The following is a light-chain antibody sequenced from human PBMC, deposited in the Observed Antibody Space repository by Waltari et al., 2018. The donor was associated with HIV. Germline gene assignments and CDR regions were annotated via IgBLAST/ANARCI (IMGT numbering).Light chain of an antibody. CDR1: SSDVGGYSY. CDR2: EVS. V-gene: IGLV2-8*01. J-gene: IGLJ2*01. Sequence: QSAMAQPPSASVSPGQSVTISCTGTSSDVGGYSYGSWYHQHPGKAPKLMIYEVSKRPSGVPDRFSGSKSGNAASLTISGLQAEDEADYYCSSYTRSSTYLVFGVWTKLTVL. CDR3: SSYTRSSTYLV.